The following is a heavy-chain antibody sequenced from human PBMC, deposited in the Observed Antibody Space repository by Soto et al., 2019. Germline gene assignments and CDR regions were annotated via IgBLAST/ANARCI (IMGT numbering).Heavy chain of an antibody. D-gene: IGHD6-13*01. CDR1: GFTFSTYW. V-gene: IGHV3-7*01. CDR3: ARVTAAAGPRDY. Sequence: EVQLVESGAGLVQPGGSLRLSCAASGFTFSTYWMSWVRQAPGKGLEWVASIKQGGGEKSYVDSLKGRFTISRDNAKNSLYLQMNSLRAEDTAVYYCARVTAAAGPRDYWGQGTLVTVSS. CDR2: IKQGGGEK. J-gene: IGHJ4*02.